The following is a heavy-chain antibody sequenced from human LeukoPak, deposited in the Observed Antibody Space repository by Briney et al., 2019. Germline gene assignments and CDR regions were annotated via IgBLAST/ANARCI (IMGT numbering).Heavy chain of an antibody. Sequence: GASVKVSCKASGYTFTSYGISWVRQAPALGPEWMGWISAHNGNTNYAQKLQGRVTMTTDTSTSTAYMELRSLRSDDTAVYYCARRITVTWFDPWGQGTLVTVSS. CDR1: GYTFTSYG. V-gene: IGHV1-18*01. CDR3: ARRITVTWFDP. D-gene: IGHD4-17*01. J-gene: IGHJ5*02. CDR2: ISAHNGNT.